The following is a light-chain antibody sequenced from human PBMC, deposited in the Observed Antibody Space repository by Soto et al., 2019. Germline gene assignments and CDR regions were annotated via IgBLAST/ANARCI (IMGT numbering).Light chain of an antibody. CDR3: SSYTSSSTLDVV. CDR2: EVS. CDR1: SSDVCGYNY. J-gene: IGLJ2*01. V-gene: IGLV2-14*01. Sequence: QSVLTQPASVSGSPGQSITISCTGTSSDVCGYNYVSWYQQHPGKAPKLMIYEVSNRPSGVSNRFSGSKSGNTASLTISGLQAEDEADYYCSSYTSSSTLDVVFGGGTKLTVL.